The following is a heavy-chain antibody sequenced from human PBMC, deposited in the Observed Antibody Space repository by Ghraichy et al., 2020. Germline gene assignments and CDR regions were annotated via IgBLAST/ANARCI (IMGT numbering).Heavy chain of an antibody. CDR2: IKSKTDGGTT. V-gene: IGHV3-15*01. J-gene: IGHJ4*02. CDR1: GFTFSNAW. Sequence: GESLNISCAASGFTFSNAWMSWVRQAPGKGLEWVGRIKSKTDGGTTDYAAPVKGRFTISRDDSKNTLYLQMNSLKTEDTAVYYCTTLMIGDFDYWGQGTLVTVSS. CDR3: TTLMIGDFDY. D-gene: IGHD3-16*01.